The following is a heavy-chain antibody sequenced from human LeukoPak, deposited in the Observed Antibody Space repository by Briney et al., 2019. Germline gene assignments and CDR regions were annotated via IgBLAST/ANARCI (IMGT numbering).Heavy chain of an antibody. Sequence: GGSLRLSCAASGLTFSSSWMNWIRQAPGKGPEWLANINPAGSQKDYVNSVKGRFTISRDNAKDSVFLQMNNLRAEDTAVYYCARYSGSFPGWLDPWGPGTLVTVSS. V-gene: IGHV3-7*01. CDR3: ARYSGSFPGWLDP. CDR1: GLTFSSSW. J-gene: IGHJ5*02. D-gene: IGHD1-26*01. CDR2: INPAGSQK.